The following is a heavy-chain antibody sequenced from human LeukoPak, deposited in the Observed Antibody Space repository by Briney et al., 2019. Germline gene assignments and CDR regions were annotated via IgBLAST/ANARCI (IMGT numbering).Heavy chain of an antibody. V-gene: IGHV1-2*02. J-gene: IGHJ4*02. D-gene: IGHD4-17*01. CDR3: ARVLYYGDYGG. CDR1: X. CDR2: INPNSGGT. Sequence: XMHWVRQAPGQGLEWMGWINPNSGGTNYAQKFQGRVTMTRHTSISTAYMELSRLRSDDTAVYYCARVLYYGDYGGWGQGTLVTVSS.